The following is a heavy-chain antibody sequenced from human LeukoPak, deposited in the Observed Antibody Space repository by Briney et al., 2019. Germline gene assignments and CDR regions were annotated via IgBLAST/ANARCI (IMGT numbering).Heavy chain of an antibody. CDR2: IRPSATIT. V-gene: IGHV3-23*01. J-gene: IGHJ4*02. CDR3: AKDREFQALRGYLES. Sequence: PGGSLRLSCAASGFTFSDYGMTWVRQAPGKGLEWVSSIRPSATITYYAHSVEGRFTISRDDSKNTLYLQMSSLRAEDTGVYYCAKDREFQALRGYLESWGQGTLVTVSS. CDR1: GFTFSDYG. D-gene: IGHD3-10*01.